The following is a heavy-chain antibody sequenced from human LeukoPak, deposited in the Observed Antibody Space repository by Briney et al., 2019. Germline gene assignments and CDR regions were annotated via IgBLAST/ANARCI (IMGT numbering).Heavy chain of an antibody. CDR2: ISGYNGNT. J-gene: IGHJ5*02. D-gene: IGHD6-13*01. CDR1: GSPVSTYS. Sequence: ASGEAFCHASGSPVSTYSNSWVRPAPGAGVEWLGWISGYNGNTNYSQKVQGRVNMTTDTSTSTAYMELRSLRSDDTAVYYCARDFSLVSGGTEKELAAAGYLNWFDPWGQGTLVTVSS. V-gene: IGHV1-18*01. CDR3: ARDFSLVSGGTEKELAAAGYLNWFDP.